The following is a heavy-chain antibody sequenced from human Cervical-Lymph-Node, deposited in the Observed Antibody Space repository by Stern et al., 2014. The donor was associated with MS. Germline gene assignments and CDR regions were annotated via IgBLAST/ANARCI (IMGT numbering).Heavy chain of an antibody. CDR1: GYTFTSYG. V-gene: IGHV1-18*01. CDR2: ISAYNGNT. CDR3: ARGLLGSENAFDI. Sequence: DQLVQSVAEVKKPGASVKVSCKASGYTFTSYGLSWVRQAPGQVLELMGCISAYNGNTNYAQKLQGRVTMTTDTATSTAYMELRSLRSDDTAVYYCARGLLGSENAFDIWGQGTMVTVSS. D-gene: IGHD2-15*01. J-gene: IGHJ3*02.